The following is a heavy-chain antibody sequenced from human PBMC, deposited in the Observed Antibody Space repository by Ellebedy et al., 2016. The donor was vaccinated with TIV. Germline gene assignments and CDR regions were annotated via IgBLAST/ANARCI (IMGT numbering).Heavy chain of an antibody. CDR2: TYYRSKWYN. D-gene: IGHD3-10*01. V-gene: IGHV6-1*01. CDR3: AKATRLLWFGELSPEPPGWFDP. J-gene: IGHJ5*02. Sequence: SQTLSLTCAISGDSVSSNSAAWNWIRQSPSRGLEWLGRTYYRSKWYNDYAVSVKSRITINPDTSKNQFSLQLNSVTPEDTAVYYCAKATRLLWFGELSPEPPGWFDPWGQGTLVTVSS. CDR1: GDSVSSNSAA.